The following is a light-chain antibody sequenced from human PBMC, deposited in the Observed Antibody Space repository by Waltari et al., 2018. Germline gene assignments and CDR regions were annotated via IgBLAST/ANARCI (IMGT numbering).Light chain of an antibody. J-gene: IGLJ2*01. V-gene: IGLV3-1*01. CDR1: KLGDKY. Sequence: SYELTQPPSVSVSPGQTASITCSGDKLGDKYACWYQQKPGQSHVLCINQGRKRPSGIPERFAGSNSGNTATLTISGTQAMDEADYYCQAWDSSTAHVVFGGGTKLTVL. CDR3: QAWDSSTAHVV. CDR2: QGR.